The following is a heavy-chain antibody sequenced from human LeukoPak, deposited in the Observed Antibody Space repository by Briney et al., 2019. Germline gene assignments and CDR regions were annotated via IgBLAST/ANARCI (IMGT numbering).Heavy chain of an antibody. CDR1: GFTFSDYY. V-gene: IGHV3-11*05. D-gene: IGHD2-2*02. CDR3: ARDWYCSSSICYTDRNWFDS. J-gene: IGHJ5*01. CDR2: ISTTGTYT. Sequence: GGSLRLSCAASGFTFSDYYMSYIRQAPGKGLEWVSYISTTGTYTDYADSVRGRFTISRDNAKNLLYLQMNSLRPEDTAVYYCARDWYCSSSICYTDRNWFDSWGQGTLVTVSS.